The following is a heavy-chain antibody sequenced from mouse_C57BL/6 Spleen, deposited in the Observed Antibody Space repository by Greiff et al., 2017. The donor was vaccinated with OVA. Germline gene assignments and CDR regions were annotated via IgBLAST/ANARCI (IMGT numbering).Heavy chain of an antibody. Sequence: EVQLQQSGPVLVKPGASVKMSCKASGYTFTDYYMNWVKQSHGKSLEWIGVINPYNGGTSYNQKFKGKATLTVDKSSSTAYMALDSLTSEDSAVYYCARENSYYGSSPDWFAYWGQGTLVTVSA. J-gene: IGHJ3*01. CDR1: GYTFTDYY. D-gene: IGHD1-1*01. V-gene: IGHV1-19*01. CDR2: INPYNGGT. CDR3: ARENSYYGSSPDWFAY.